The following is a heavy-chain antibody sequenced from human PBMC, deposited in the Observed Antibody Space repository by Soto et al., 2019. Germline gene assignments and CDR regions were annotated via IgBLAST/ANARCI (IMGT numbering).Heavy chain of an antibody. J-gene: IGHJ5*02. CDR3: AKNQGVELVPLATVDWFDP. D-gene: IGHD1-26*01. CDR2: ISGSGFKK. V-gene: IGHV3-23*01. Sequence: GGSLRLSCAASGFIFENFGMSWVRQAPGKGLEWISSISGSGFKKYYADSVKGRFTISRDNSKSTVCLELNNLSAEDTAVYHCAKNQGVELVPLATVDWFDPWGQGSVVTVSS. CDR1: GFIFENFG.